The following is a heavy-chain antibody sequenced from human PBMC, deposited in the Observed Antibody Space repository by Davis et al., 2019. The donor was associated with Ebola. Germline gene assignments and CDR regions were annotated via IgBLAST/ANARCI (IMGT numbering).Heavy chain of an antibody. CDR3: AKDEDSSSSLFYYYGMDV. CDR1: GFTFSSYG. V-gene: IGHV3-30*18. D-gene: IGHD6-6*01. Sequence: GESLKISCAASGFTFSSYGMHWVRQAPGKGLEWVAVISYDGSNKYYADSVKGRFTISRDNSKNTLYLQMNSLRAEDTAVYYCAKDEDSSSSLFYYYGMDVWGQRTTVTVSS. J-gene: IGHJ6*02. CDR2: ISYDGSNK.